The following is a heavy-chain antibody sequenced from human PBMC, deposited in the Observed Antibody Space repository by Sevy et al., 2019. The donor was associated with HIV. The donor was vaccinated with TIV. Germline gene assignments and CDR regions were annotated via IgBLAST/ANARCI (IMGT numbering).Heavy chain of an antibody. Sequence: SETLSLTCSVSNASISSSSYYWGWVRQPPGKALEWIGIIYYSGTTYYSPSHKSRVTISVDTSKNQFFLDLRFMTATDTAVYYCGRHSDSRRLSWLDTWGQGILVTVSS. CDR1: NASISSSSYY. CDR2: IYYSGTT. CDR3: GRHSDSRRLSWLDT. D-gene: IGHD2-15*01. V-gene: IGHV4-39*01. J-gene: IGHJ5*02.